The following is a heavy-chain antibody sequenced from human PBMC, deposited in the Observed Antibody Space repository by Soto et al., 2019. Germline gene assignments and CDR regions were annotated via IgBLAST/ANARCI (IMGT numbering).Heavy chain of an antibody. J-gene: IGHJ3*02. CDR1: GYTFTDYY. CDR3: KRENIENSDGLYDALDI. Sequence: ASVKVSCKTSGYTFTDYYTHWVRQAPGQGLEWMGWMNPKSGGAYFAQKFQGRVTLTRDTSIGTAYIEVNSLTSDDTAVYFCKRENIENSDGLYDALDIWGQGTTVTV. CDR2: MNPKSGGA. V-gene: IGHV1-2*02. D-gene: IGHD5-18*01.